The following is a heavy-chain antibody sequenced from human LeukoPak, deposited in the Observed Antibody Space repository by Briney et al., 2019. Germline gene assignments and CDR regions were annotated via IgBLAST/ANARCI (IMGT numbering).Heavy chain of an antibody. CDR1: GGTFSSYA. CDR2: IIPIFGTA. D-gene: IGHD3-10*01. CDR3: ARDLRGYYGSGSYFKFDY. Sequence: ASVKVSCKASGGTFSSYAIRWVRQAPGQGLEWMGRIIPIFGTANYAQKFQGRVTITTDESTSTAYMELSSLRSEDTAVYYCARDLRGYYGSGSYFKFDYWGQGTLVTVSS. V-gene: IGHV1-69*05. J-gene: IGHJ4*02.